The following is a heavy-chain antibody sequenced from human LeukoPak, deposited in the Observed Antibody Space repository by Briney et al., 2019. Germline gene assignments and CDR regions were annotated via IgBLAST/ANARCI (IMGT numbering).Heavy chain of an antibody. CDR2: ISYDGSNK. CDR3: ASGQDYYDSSGYYVY. D-gene: IGHD3-22*01. V-gene: IGHV3-30-3*01. J-gene: IGHJ4*02. CDR1: GFTFSSYA. Sequence: TGGSLRLSCAASGFTFSSYAMHWVRQAPGKGLEWVAVISYDGSNKYYADSVKGRFTISRDNSKNTLYLQMNSLRAEDTAVYYCASGQDYYDSSGYYVYWGQGTLVTVSS.